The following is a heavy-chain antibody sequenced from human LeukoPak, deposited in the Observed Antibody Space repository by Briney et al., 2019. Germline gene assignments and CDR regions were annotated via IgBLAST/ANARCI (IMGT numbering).Heavy chain of an antibody. CDR1: GYTFTSLY. CDR2: IDPNRGDR. D-gene: IGHD3-22*01. CDR3: ARDNYDKRFDY. V-gene: IGHV1-2*06. J-gene: IGHJ4*02. Sequence: ASAKVSCKTSGYTFTSLYIHWVRQAPGQGLEWMGRIDPNRGDRKFAQRFQDRVTFTTDASISTAYMELSSLGSDDTAVYYCARDNYDKRFDYWGQGTLVTVSS.